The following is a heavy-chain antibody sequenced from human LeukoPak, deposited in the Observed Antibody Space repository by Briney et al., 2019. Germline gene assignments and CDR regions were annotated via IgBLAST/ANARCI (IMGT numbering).Heavy chain of an antibody. CDR3: ARDTEYYFDY. D-gene: IGHD3-10*01. CDR1: GYTFIGYY. V-gene: IGHV1-2*02. J-gene: IGHJ4*02. Sequence: ASVKVSCKASGYTFIGYYMHWVRQAPGQGLEWMGWINPNSGGTNYAQKFQGRVTMTWDTSISTAYMDLSRLRSDDTAVYYCARDTEYYFDYWGQGTLVTVSS. CDR2: INPNSGGT.